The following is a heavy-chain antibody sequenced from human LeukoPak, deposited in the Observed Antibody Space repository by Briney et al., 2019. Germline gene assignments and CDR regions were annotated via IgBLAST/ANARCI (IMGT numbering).Heavy chain of an antibody. D-gene: IGHD2-2*01. CDR2: INPNSGGT. V-gene: IGHV1-2*06. CDR3: AGYCSSTSCYLYYGMDV. CDR1: GYTFTSYD. Sequence: ASVKVSCKASGYTFTSYDINWVRQAPGQGLEWMGRINPNSGGTNYAQKFRGRVTMTRDTSISTAYMELSRLRSDDTAVYYCAGYCSSTSCYLYYGMDVWGQGTTVTVSS. J-gene: IGHJ6*02.